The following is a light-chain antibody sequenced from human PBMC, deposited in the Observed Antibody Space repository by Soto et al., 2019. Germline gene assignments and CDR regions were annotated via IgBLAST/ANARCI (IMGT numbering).Light chain of an antibody. V-gene: IGLV2-14*01. J-gene: IGLJ1*01. CDR1: SSDVGGYNY. CDR2: DVS. CDR3: SSYTSSVYV. Sequence: QSALTQPASVSGSPGQSITISCTGTSSDVGGYNYVSWYQQHPGKAPKLLIYDVSNRPSGVSNRFSGSKSGNTASLTISGLQAEDEADYYCSSYTSSVYVFGTVTKLTVL.